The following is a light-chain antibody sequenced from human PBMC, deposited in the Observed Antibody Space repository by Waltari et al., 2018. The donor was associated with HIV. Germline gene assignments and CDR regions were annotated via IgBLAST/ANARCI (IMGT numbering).Light chain of an antibody. CDR1: KNNVGFQG. Sequence: QAGLTQPPSVSKALGQTATLTCTGDKNNVGFQGAAWLKHHQGHPPKLLSYRGNNRPSGVQDRFSAATSGKTASLNITGLQADDEADYYCSSWDTRLNGWVFGGGTHLTVL. CDR2: RGN. J-gene: IGLJ3*02. CDR3: SSWDTRLNGWV. V-gene: IGLV10-54*01.